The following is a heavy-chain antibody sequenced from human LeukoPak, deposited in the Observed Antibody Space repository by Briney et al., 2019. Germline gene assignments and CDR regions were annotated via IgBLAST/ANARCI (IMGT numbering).Heavy chain of an antibody. CDR2: IWYDGSNK. Sequence: GGSLRLSCAASGFTFSSYGMHWVRQAPGKGLEWVAVIWYDGSNKYYADSVKGRFTISRDNSKNTLYLQMNSLRAEDTAVYYCARGPREYSSGWYAYYFDYWGQGTLVTVSS. V-gene: IGHV3-33*01. CDR1: GFTFSSYG. CDR3: ARGPREYSSGWYAYYFDY. J-gene: IGHJ4*02. D-gene: IGHD6-19*01.